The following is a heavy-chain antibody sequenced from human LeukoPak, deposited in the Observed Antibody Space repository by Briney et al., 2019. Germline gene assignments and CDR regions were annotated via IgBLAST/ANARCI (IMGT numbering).Heavy chain of an antibody. CDR2: ISGSGGST. J-gene: IGHJ4*02. V-gene: IGHV3-23*01. CDR3: AKVLRYYDSSGYTDY. CDR1: GFTFSSYS. Sequence: PGGSLRLSCAASGFTFSSYSMNWVRQAPGKGLEWVSAISGSGGSTYYADSVKGRFTISRDNSKNTLYLQMNSLRAEDTAVYYCAKVLRYYDSSGYTDYWGQGTLVTVSS. D-gene: IGHD3-22*01.